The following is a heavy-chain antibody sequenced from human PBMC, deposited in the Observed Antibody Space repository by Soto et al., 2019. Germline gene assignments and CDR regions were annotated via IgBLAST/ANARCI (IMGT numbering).Heavy chain of an antibody. Sequence: GGSLRLSCAASGFTFDDYAMHWVRQAPGKGLEWVSGISWNSGSIGYADSVKGRFTISRDNAKNSLYLQMNSLRAEDTAVYYCAKDKGIAAAGDAFDIWGQGTMVTVSS. CDR1: GFTFDDYA. V-gene: IGHV3-9*01. D-gene: IGHD6-13*01. CDR2: ISWNSGSI. J-gene: IGHJ3*02. CDR3: AKDKGIAAAGDAFDI.